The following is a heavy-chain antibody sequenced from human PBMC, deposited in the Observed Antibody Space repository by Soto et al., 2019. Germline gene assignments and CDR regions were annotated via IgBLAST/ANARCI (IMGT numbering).Heavy chain of an antibody. D-gene: IGHD4-4*01. V-gene: IGHV5-10-1*01. CDR3: ARTVAGAPVYGMDV. CDR2: IDPSDSYT. J-gene: IGHJ6*02. CDR1: GYSFTSYW. Sequence: GESLKISCKGSGYSFTSYWISWVRQMPGKGLEWMGRIDPSDSYTNYSPSFQGHVTISADKPISTAYLQWSSLKASDTAMYYCARTVAGAPVYGMDVWGQGTTVTGSS.